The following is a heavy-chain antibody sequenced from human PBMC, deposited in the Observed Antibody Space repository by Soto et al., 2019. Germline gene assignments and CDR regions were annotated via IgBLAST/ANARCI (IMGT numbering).Heavy chain of an antibody. CDR3: AKDIRQAGSCPDY. J-gene: IGHJ4*02. D-gene: IGHD2-15*01. V-gene: IGHV3-23*01. CDR1: GFTFSSYA. CDR2: ISGSGGSR. Sequence: EVQLLESGGGLVQPGGSLRLSCAASGFTFSSYAMSWVRQVPGKGLEWVSTISGSGGSRYYADSVEGRFTISRDNSKNTLYLQMNSLRAEDTAAYYCAKDIRQAGSCPDYWGQGTLVTVSS.